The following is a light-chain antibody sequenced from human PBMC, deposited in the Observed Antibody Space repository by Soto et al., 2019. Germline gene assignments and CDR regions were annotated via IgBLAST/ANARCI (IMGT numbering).Light chain of an antibody. Sequence: QSVLTQPASVSGSPGQSITISCTGPSSDVGGYNYVSWYQQHPGKAPKLMVYEVSNRPSGVSNRFSGAKSGNTASLTISGLQAEDEADYYCSSYTSTSTPLVFGTGTKVTVL. CDR3: SSYTSTSTPLV. CDR1: SSDVGGYNY. J-gene: IGLJ1*01. CDR2: EVS. V-gene: IGLV2-14*01.